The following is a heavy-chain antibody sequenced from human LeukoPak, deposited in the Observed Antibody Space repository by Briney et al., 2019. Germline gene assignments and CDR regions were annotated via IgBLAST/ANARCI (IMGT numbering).Heavy chain of an antibody. CDR1: GGSISSSSYY. D-gene: IGHD2-15*01. V-gene: IGHV4-39*01. J-gene: IGHJ4*02. CDR3: ARHHVVVVAAPFDY. Sequence: PSETLSLTCTVSGGSISSSSYYWGWIRQPPGKGLEWIGSIYYSGSTYYNPSLKSRVTISVDTSKNQFSLKLSFVTAADTAVYYCARHHVVVVAAPFDYWGQGTLVTVS. CDR2: IYYSGST.